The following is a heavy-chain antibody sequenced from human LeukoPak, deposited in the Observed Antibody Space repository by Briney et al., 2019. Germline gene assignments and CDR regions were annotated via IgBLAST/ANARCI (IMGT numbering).Heavy chain of an antibody. CDR1: GDSISNYY. D-gene: IGHD4-17*01. V-gene: IGHV4-59*01. CDR2: IYYSGST. J-gene: IGHJ3*02. Sequence: SETLSLTCTVSGDSISNYYWSWIRQPPGKGLEWIGYIYYSGSTNYNPSLKSRVTISVDTSKNQFSLKLSSVTAADTAVYYCARVRTGLYDAFDSWGQGTMVTVSS. CDR3: ARVRTGLYDAFDS.